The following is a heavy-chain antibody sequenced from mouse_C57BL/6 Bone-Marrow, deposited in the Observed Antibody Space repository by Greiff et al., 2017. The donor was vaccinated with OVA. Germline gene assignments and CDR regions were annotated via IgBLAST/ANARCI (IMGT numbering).Heavy chain of an antibody. CDR2: IYPRSGNT. J-gene: IGHJ4*01. CDR1: GYTFTSYG. Sequence: QVQLQQSGAELARPGASVKLSCKASGYTFTSYGISWVKQRTGQGLEWIGEIYPRSGNTYYNEKFKGKATLTADTSSSTAYMLLRSLTSEDSAVYYCARRLLLYYDAMDYWGQGTSVTVSS. CDR3: ARRLLLYYDAMDY. V-gene: IGHV1-81*01. D-gene: IGHD2-3*01.